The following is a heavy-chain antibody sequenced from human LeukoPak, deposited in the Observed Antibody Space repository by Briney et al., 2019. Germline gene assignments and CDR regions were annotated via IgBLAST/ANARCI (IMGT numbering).Heavy chain of an antibody. J-gene: IGHJ4*02. CDR2: INPNNGGI. V-gene: IGHV1-2*02. CDR3: ARFRAGVGEPYGDY. Sequence: ASVRVSCKASGYTFTGFYIHWLRQAPGQGLEWMGWINPNNGGISYAQNFQGRVTVTRDTSINTVYMELSRLRSDDTAVYYCARFRAGVGEPYGDYWGQGTLVTVSS. D-gene: IGHD3-10*01. CDR1: GYTFTGFY.